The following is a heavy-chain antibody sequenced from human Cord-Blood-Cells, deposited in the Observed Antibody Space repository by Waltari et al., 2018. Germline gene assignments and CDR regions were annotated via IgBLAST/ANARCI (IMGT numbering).Heavy chain of an antibody. V-gene: IGHV1-69*04. CDR2: IIPILGIA. CDR1: GGTFSSYA. D-gene: IGHD1-1*01. CDR3: ARDRELENSDAFDI. J-gene: IGHJ3*02. Sequence: QVQLVQSGAEVKKPGSSVKVSCKASGGTFSSYATSWVRPAPGQGLEWMGGIIPILGIANYAQKFQGRVTITADESTSTAYMELSSLRSEDTAVYYCARDRELENSDAFDIWGQGTMVTVSS.